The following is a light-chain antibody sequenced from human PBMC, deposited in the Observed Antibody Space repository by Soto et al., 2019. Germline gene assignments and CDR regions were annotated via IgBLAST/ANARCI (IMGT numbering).Light chain of an antibody. CDR1: SSDIGAGYD. CDR3: QSYDSSLTVYYV. Sequence: QSVLTQPPSVSGAPGQRVTISCTGSSSDIGAGYDVHWYRQLPGTAPKLLIYSNTNRPSGVPDRFSASKSGTSASLAIAGLQAEDEANYYCQSYDSSLTVYYVFGTGTKATVL. V-gene: IGLV1-40*01. CDR2: SNT. J-gene: IGLJ1*01.